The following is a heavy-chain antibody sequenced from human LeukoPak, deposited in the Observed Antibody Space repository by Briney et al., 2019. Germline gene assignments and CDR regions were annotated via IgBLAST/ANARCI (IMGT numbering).Heavy chain of an antibody. CDR3: ARDLAAAGTDAFDI. CDR1: GFTFSSYG. D-gene: IGHD6-13*01. V-gene: IGHV3-30*03. CDR2: ISYDGSNK. Sequence: GGSLRLSCAASGFTFSSYGMHWVRQAPGMGLEWVAVISYDGSNKYYADSVKGRFTISRDNSKNTLYLQMNSLRAEDTAVYYCARDLAAAGTDAFDIWGQGTMVTVSS. J-gene: IGHJ3*02.